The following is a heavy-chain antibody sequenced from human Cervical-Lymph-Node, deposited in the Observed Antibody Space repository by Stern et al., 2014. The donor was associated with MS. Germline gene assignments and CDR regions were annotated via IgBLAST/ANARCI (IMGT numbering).Heavy chain of an antibody. CDR1: GFTFSAYG. CDR3: AKGDNWRRLNP. D-gene: IGHD1-20*01. CDR2: ISADGTLK. Sequence: QVQLVESGGGVVQPGRSLRLSCAASGFTFSAYGMHWVRQAPGKGLEWVAVISADGTLKFYGDSVTGRFTISRDNSKYTLFLQMNSLRAEDTAVYYCAKGDNWRRLNPWGQGTLVTVSS. V-gene: IGHV3-30*18. J-gene: IGHJ5*02.